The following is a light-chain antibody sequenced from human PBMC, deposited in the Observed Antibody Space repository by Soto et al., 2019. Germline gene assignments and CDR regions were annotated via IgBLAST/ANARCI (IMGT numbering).Light chain of an antibody. J-gene: IGKJ1*01. Sequence: DVVMTQSPDSLAVSLGGRATVNCKASRSVLHEPNNEEALAWYQQKPGQPPRLLIYWASVRESGVPDRFTGRGSGTDFTLTSSSLQAEDVAVYYFQRHYTTPRTFGQGTKVDIQ. CDR1: RSVLHEPNNEEA. CDR2: WAS. CDR3: QRHYTTPRT. V-gene: IGKV4-1*01.